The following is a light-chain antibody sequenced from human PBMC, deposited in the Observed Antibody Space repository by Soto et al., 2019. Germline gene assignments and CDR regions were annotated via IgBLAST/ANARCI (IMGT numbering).Light chain of an antibody. J-gene: IGLJ3*02. CDR2: NNN. CDR3: AAWDDSLNGWV. Sequence: QSVLTQPPSASGTPGQRVTISCSGSSSNIGRNTVNWYQQLPGTAPKLLIYNNNQRPSGVPDRFFGSKSGTSASLAISGLQSEDEADYYCAAWDDSLNGWVFGGGTKVTVL. CDR1: SSNIGRNT. V-gene: IGLV1-44*01.